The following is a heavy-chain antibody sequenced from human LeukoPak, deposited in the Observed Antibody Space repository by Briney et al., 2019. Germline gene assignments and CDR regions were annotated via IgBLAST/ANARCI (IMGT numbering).Heavy chain of an antibody. Sequence: SETLSLTCAVYGGSFSGYYWSWIRQPPGKGLEWIGEINHSGSTNYNPSLKSRVTISVDTSKNQFPLKLSSVTAADTAVYYCARGRLRYFDWLLHDAFDIWGQGTMVTVSS. CDR3: ARGRLRYFDWLLHDAFDI. CDR2: INHSGST. V-gene: IGHV4-34*01. CDR1: GGSFSGYY. D-gene: IGHD3-9*01. J-gene: IGHJ3*02.